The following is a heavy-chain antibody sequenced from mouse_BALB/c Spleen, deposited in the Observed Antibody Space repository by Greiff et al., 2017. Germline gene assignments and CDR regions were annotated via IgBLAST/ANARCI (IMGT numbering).Heavy chain of an antibody. CDR1: GFTFSSYG. CDR2: INSNGGST. Sequence: EVHLVESGGGLVQPGGSLKLSCAASGFTFSSYGMSWVRQTPDKRLELVATINSNGGSTYYPDSVKGRFTISRDNAKNTLYLQMSSLKSEDTAMYYCAGTYRSPFAYWGQGTLVTVSA. V-gene: IGHV5-6-3*01. J-gene: IGHJ3*01. CDR3: AGTYRSPFAY. D-gene: IGHD2-14*01.